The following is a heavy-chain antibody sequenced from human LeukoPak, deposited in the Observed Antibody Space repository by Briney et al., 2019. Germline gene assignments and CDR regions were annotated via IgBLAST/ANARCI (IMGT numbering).Heavy chain of an antibody. CDR2: IYTSGTT. V-gene: IGHV4-4*07. D-gene: IGHD6-13*01. CDR3: ARGVYIAAAQYAY. Sequence: SETLSLTCTVSGGSISSYYWSWIRQPAGKGLGWIGRIYTSGTTNYNPSLKSRVTISVDTSKNQFSLKLSSVTAADTAVYYCARGVYIAAAQYAYWGQGTLVTVSS. CDR1: GGSISSYY. J-gene: IGHJ4*02.